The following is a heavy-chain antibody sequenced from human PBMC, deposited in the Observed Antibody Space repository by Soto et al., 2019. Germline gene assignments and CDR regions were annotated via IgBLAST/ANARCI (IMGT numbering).Heavy chain of an antibody. D-gene: IGHD1-26*01. CDR2: IRYDGSNK. CDR1: GFTFSSHG. V-gene: IGHV3-33*01. Sequence: GGSLRLSCAASGFTFSSHGMHWVRQAPGKGLEWVAVIRYDGSNKYYADSVKGRFTISRDNSKNTLYLQMNSLRAEDTAVYYCARATGSYGLFDYWGQGALVTVSS. J-gene: IGHJ4*02. CDR3: ARATGSYGLFDY.